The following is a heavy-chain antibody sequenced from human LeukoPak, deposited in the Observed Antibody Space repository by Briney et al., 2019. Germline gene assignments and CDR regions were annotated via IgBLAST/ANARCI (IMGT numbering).Heavy chain of an antibody. CDR3: ARSGSYAVFTTSHFDY. V-gene: IGHV3-30*07. D-gene: IGHD1-26*01. J-gene: IGHJ4*02. Sequence: PGGSLRLSCAASGFTFSNYAMHWVRQAPGKGLEWVAAVSYDGSKKYYADSVKGRFTISRDNAKNSLYLQMNSLRAEDTAVYYCARSGSYAVFTTSHFDYWGQGTLVTVSS. CDR2: VSYDGSKK. CDR1: GFTFSNYA.